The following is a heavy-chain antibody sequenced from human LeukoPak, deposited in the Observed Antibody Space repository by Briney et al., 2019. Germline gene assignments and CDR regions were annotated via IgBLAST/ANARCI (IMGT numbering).Heavy chain of an antibody. J-gene: IGHJ3*02. CDR1: GYTFTSYG. Sequence: APVKVSCKASGYTFTSYGISWVRQAPGQGLEWMGWISAYNGNTNYAQKLQGRVTMTTDTSTSTAYMELRSLRSDDTAVYYCARGSYSSSTSCYRDAFDIWGQGTMVTVSS. CDR2: ISAYNGNT. D-gene: IGHD2-2*01. V-gene: IGHV1-18*01. CDR3: ARGSYSSSTSCYRDAFDI.